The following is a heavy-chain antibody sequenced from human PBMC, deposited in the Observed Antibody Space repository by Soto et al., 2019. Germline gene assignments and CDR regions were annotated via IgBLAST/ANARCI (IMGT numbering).Heavy chain of an antibody. CDR3: ATGRSEVVPGAMDT. CDR1: GDSFSNYY. Sequence: PSETLSLTCTVSGDSFSNYYCNWVRKSAGKGLEWIGRIYPTGSTTYNPSLKSRLTMSVDTSKNKFSLRLTSMTAADTAVYYCATGRSEVVPGAMDTWGQGTLVTVSS. J-gene: IGHJ5*02. CDR2: IYPTGST. V-gene: IGHV4-4*07. D-gene: IGHD2-2*01.